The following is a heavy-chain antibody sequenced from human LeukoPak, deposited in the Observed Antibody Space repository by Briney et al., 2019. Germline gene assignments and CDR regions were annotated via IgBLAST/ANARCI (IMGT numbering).Heavy chain of an antibody. D-gene: IGHD6-6*01. CDR3: ARGGPSSIESQLDY. CDR1: GFTFSSYA. J-gene: IGHJ4*02. V-gene: IGHV3-30-3*01. CDR2: ISYDGSNK. Sequence: PGGSLRLSCAAPGFTFSSYAMHWVRQAPGKGLEGVAVISYDGSNKYYADSVKGRFTISRDNSKNTLYLQMNSLRAEDTAVYYCARGGPSSIESQLDYWGQGTLVTVSS.